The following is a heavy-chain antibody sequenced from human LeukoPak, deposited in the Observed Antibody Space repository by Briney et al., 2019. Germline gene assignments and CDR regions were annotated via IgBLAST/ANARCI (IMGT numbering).Heavy chain of an antibody. D-gene: IGHD6-19*01. V-gene: IGHV4-34*01. CDR2: INHSGST. J-gene: IGHJ4*02. Sequence: SETLSLTCAVYGGSFSGRYWNWVRQPPGKGLEWIGEINHSGSTNYNPSLKSRVTISVDTSKNQFSLKLSSVTAADTAVYYCARDKDPYSSGWYYFDYWGQGTLVTVSS. CDR3: ARDKDPYSSGWYYFDY. CDR1: GGSFSGRY.